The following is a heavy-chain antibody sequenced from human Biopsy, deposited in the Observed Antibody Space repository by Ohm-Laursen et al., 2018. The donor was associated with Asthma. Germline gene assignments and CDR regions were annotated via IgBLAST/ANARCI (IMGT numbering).Heavy chain of an antibody. J-gene: IGHJ6*02. Sequence: SLRLSCTASGFTFRSYGMHWVRQAPGKGLEWVAFLSYDGSNKYYGDSVKGRFTISRDNSKNTLYLQMYSLRAEETAVYYCASYEVVTAIHPMDVWGQGTTVTVSS. CDR3: ASYEVVTAIHPMDV. CDR1: GFTFRSYG. CDR2: LSYDGSNK. V-gene: IGHV3-30*03. D-gene: IGHD2-21*02.